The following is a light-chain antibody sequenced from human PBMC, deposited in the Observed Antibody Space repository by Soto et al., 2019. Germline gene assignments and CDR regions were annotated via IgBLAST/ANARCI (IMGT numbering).Light chain of an antibody. Sequence: DIQMTQSPSSLAASVGDRVTITCRASESVITYLNWYRQKPGKAPKLLIYAASTLQSGVPSRFSGSGSGTDFTLTISSLQPEDFATYYCQQLNSYPRTFGQGTKVDI. CDR2: AAS. V-gene: IGKV1-9*01. J-gene: IGKJ1*01. CDR1: ESVITY. CDR3: QQLNSYPRT.